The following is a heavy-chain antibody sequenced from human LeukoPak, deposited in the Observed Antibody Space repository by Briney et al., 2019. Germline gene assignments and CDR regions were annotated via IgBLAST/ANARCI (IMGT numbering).Heavy chain of an antibody. D-gene: IGHD2-8*02. CDR3: ATYRQVLLPFES. J-gene: IGHJ4*02. CDR1: GFTFSGYS. V-gene: IGHV3-21*04. CDR2: ITSSSSYI. Sequence: GGSLRLSCAASGFTFSGYSMNWVRQAPGKGLEWVSSITSSSSYIYYSDSVKGRFTISRDNAKNSMYLQMNSLRAEDTAIYYCATYRQVLLPFESWGQGTLVTVSS.